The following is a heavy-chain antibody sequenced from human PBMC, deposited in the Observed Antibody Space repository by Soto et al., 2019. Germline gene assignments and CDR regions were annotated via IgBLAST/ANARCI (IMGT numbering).Heavy chain of an antibody. V-gene: IGHV1-69*13. CDR1: GGTFSSYA. CDR3: ARVGSSNYYYGMDV. Sequence: ASVKVSCKASGGTFSSYAISWVRQAPGQGLEWMGGIIPIFGTANYAQKFQGRVTITADESTSTAYMELSSLRSEDTAVYYCARVGSSNYYYGMDVWGQGTTVTVSS. D-gene: IGHD6-6*01. J-gene: IGHJ6*02. CDR2: IIPIFGTA.